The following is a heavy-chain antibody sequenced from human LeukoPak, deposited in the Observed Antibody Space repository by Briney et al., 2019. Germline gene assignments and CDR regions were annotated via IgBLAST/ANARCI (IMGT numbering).Heavy chain of an antibody. Sequence: SGGSLRLSCAASGFTFSSYGMHWVRQAPGKGLEWVAVISYDGSNKYYADSVKGRFTISRDNSKNTLYLQMNSLRAEDTAVYYCAKGLRIAAIDYWGQGTLVTVSS. CDR1: GFTFSSYG. J-gene: IGHJ4*02. CDR3: AKGLRIAAIDY. CDR2: ISYDGSNK. D-gene: IGHD6-6*01. V-gene: IGHV3-30*18.